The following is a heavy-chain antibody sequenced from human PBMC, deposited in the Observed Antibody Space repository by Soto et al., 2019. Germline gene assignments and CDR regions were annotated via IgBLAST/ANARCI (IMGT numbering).Heavy chain of an antibody. Sequence: EVQLLESGGGLVQPGGSLRLSCAASGFTFSSYAMSWVRQAPGKGLEWVSAISGSGDSTYYADSVKGRFTISRDNSKNTLYLQMNSLRAEDTAVYYCAKDVVVVVAATPAYYFDYWGQGTLVTVSS. CDR1: GFTFSSYA. CDR2: ISGSGDST. J-gene: IGHJ4*02. V-gene: IGHV3-23*01. D-gene: IGHD2-15*01. CDR3: AKDVVVVVAATPAYYFDY.